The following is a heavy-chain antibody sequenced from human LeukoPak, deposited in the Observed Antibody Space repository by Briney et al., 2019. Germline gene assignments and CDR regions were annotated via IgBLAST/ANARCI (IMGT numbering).Heavy chain of an antibody. CDR1: GYTFIGYY. CDR2: INPNSGGT. J-gene: IGHJ4*02. V-gene: IGHV1-2*02. Sequence: ASVKVSCKASGYTFIGYYMHWVRQAPGQGLEWMGWINPNSGGTNYAQKFQGRVTMTRDTSISTAYMELSRLRSDDTAVYYCARVVDYYGSGSYYSDFDYWGQGTLVTVSS. CDR3: ARVVDYYGSGSYYSDFDY. D-gene: IGHD3-10*01.